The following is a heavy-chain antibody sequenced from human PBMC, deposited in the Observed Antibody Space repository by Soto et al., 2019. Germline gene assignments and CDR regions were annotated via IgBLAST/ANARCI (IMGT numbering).Heavy chain of an antibody. J-gene: IGHJ4*02. D-gene: IGHD3-9*01. CDR1: GGSISSSSYY. CDR2: ISSSGST. CDR3: ARQNWFSFDY. V-gene: IGHV4-39*01. Sequence: QLQLQESGPGLVKPSETLSLTCTVSGGSISSSSYYWGWIRQPPGKGLEWIGSISSSGSTYYKPSLKSRVAMSVDTSKNQFSIKLTSVTAADTAVYYCARQNWFSFDYWGQGTLVTVSS.